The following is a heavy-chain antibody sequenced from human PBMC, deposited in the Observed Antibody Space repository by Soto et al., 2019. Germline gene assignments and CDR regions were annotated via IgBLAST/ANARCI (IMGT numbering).Heavy chain of an antibody. CDR3: ARHQPRGNDY. V-gene: IGHV4-34*01. CDR1: GTSCSGYI. CDR2: INHSGST. J-gene: IGHJ4*02. Sequence: SETMSLTCAFYGTSCSGYICCLIRQPPGKGLELIGEINHSGSTNYNPSLKSRVTISVDTSRNQFSLKLSSVTAADTAVYYCARHQPRGNDYWGQGTLVTVS. D-gene: IGHD3-10*01.